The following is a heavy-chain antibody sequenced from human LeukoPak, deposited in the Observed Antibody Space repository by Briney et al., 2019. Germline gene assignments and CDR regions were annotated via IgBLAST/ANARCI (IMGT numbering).Heavy chain of an antibody. CDR2: IYYRGTT. D-gene: IGHD3-10*01. J-gene: IGHJ4*02. CDR1: GGSFSGYY. V-gene: IGHV4-59*01. CDR3: ARCGTGSYYNPSLGLDH. Sequence: SETLSLTCAVYGGSFSGYYWSWIRQPPGKGLEWIGHIYYRGTTKYSPSLKSRVTMSVDTSKNQFSLKLTSVTAADTAVYYCARCGTGSYYNPSLGLDHWGQGNLVTVSS.